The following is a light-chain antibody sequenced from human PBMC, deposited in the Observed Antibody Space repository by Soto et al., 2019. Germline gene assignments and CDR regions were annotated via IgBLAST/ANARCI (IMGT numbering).Light chain of an antibody. Sequence: QSVLTQPPSASGTPGQRVTISCSGRNSNIGSYTVNWYLQLPGTAPKLLIYSDNQRPSGVPDRFSGSKSGTSASLAISGLQSEDEADYYCATWDDSLNAWVFGGGTMLTVL. CDR2: SDN. CDR3: ATWDDSLNAWV. CDR1: NSNIGSYT. J-gene: IGLJ3*02. V-gene: IGLV1-44*01.